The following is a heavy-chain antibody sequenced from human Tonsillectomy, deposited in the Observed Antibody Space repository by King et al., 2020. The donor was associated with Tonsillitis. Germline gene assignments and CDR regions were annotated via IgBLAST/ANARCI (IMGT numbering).Heavy chain of an antibody. CDR3: AKMADASGGYSIDY. CDR2: ISSGGTT. CDR1: GFTFKNYA. V-gene: IGHV3-23*04. J-gene: IGHJ4*02. D-gene: IGHD3-10*01. Sequence: VQLVESGGGLVQPGGSLRLSWAASGFTFKNYAMTWVRQAPGEGLDWVSHISSGGTTYYADSVKGRFTISRDNSKNTLYLQMNNLRADDTAVYYCAKMADASGGYSIDYWGQGTLVTVSS.